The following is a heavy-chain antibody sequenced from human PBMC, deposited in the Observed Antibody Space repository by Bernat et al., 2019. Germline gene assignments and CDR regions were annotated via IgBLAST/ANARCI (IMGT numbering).Heavy chain of an antibody. CDR1: GGSISSGGYS. Sequence: QLQLQESGSGLVKPSQTLSLTCAVSGGSISSGGYSWSWIRQPPGMGLEWIGYIYHSGSTYYNPSLKSRVTISVDRSKNQFSLKLSSVTAADTAVYYCAGWGSTVPWGYWGQGTLVTVSS. J-gene: IGHJ4*02. CDR2: IYHSGST. V-gene: IGHV4-30-2*01. CDR3: AGWGSTVPWGY. D-gene: IGHD3-16*01.